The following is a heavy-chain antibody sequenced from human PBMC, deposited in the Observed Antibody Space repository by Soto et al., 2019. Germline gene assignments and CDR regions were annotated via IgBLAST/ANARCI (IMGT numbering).Heavy chain of an antibody. CDR1: RYSSSNSNW. CDR2: IYYTGTS. CDR3: ASRVEGLYSGNDRYYFDY. J-gene: IGHJ4*02. V-gene: IGHV4-28*01. D-gene: IGHD5-12*01. Sequence: PSETLALACAVSRYSSSNSNWGGWLRPPPGKGPEWKCTIYYTGTSYNNPSLNPRVTIPVDTTKNQFSLTLTSVTAAATAEYSCASRVEGLYSGNDRYYFDYWGQGTLVTVSS.